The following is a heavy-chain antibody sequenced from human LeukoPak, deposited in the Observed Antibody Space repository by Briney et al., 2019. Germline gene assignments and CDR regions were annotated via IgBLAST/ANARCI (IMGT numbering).Heavy chain of an antibody. CDR1: GFTFSSYA. J-gene: IGHJ4*02. Sequence: GGSLRLSCAASGFTFSSYATSWVRQAPGKGLEWVSAISGSGGSTYYADSVKGRFTISRDNSKNTLYLQMNSLRAEDTAVYYCAKNGYSSGWYLSYFDYWGQGTLVTVSS. D-gene: IGHD6-19*01. V-gene: IGHV3-23*01. CDR3: AKNGYSSGWYLSYFDY. CDR2: ISGSGGST.